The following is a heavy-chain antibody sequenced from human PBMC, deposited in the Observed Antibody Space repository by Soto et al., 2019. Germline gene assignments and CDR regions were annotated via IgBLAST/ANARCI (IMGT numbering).Heavy chain of an antibody. V-gene: IGHV4-30-4*01. J-gene: IGHJ4*02. CDR1: GGSISSGDYY. CDR2: IYYSGTT. D-gene: IGHD4-4*01. Sequence: QVQLQESGPGLVKPSQTLSLTCTVSGGSISSGDYYWSWIRQPPGKGLEWIGYIYYSGTTYYNPSHKSRVTISVDTSRNQFSLKLSSVTAADTAVYYCARSRNSDYVPQYWGQGTLVTVSS. CDR3: ARSRNSDYVPQY.